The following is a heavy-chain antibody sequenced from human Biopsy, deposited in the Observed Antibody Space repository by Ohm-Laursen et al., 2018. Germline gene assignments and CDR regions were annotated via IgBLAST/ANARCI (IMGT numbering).Heavy chain of an antibody. CDR1: GGTFSNYA. J-gene: IGHJ4*02. CDR2: IVPILGHL. V-gene: IGHV1-69*10. D-gene: IGHD3-3*01. Sequence: VKISCKFSGGTFSNYAISWVRQAPGQGLEWVGRIVPILGHLNYAQRFQGRVSITADKSTTYVYMELSRLTSGDTAVYYCAADADGYYTEFDYWGPGTLVTVSS. CDR3: AADADGYYTEFDY.